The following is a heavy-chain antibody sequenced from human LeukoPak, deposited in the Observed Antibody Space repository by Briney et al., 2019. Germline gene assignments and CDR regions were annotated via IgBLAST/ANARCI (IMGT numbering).Heavy chain of an antibody. Sequence: GGSLRLSRAASGFTFSSYSMNWVRQAPGKGVEWVSYISSSSSTIYYADSVKGRFTIYRDNAKNSLYLQMNSLRAEDTAVYYCARSDSSSSLGDDAFDIWGQGTMVTVSS. J-gene: IGHJ3*02. V-gene: IGHV3-48*01. CDR3: ARSDSSSSLGDDAFDI. CDR2: ISSSSSTI. CDR1: GFTFSSYS. D-gene: IGHD6-6*01.